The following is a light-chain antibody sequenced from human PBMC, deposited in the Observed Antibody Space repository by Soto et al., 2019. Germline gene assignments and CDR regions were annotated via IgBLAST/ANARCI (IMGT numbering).Light chain of an antibody. J-gene: IGLJ1*01. CDR2: DVS. V-gene: IGLV2-14*01. CDR3: SSYPSSSTLEV. Sequence: QSVLTQPASVSGSPGQSITISCTGTSSDVGGYNYVSWYQQHPGKAPKLMIYDVSNRPSGVSNRFSGSKSGNTASLTISGLQAEDYADYYCSSYPSSSTLEVVVTVTIVTV. CDR1: SSDVGGYNY.